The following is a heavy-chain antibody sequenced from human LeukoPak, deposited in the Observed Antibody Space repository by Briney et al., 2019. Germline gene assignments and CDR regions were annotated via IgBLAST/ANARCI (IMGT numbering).Heavy chain of an antibody. Sequence: GGSLKISCKGSGYSFTSYWIGWVRQMPGKGLEWMGIIYPGDSDTRYSPSFQGQVTISADKSISTAYLQWSSLKASDTAMYYCARRIGLNYDFWRERAFDIWGQGTMVTVSS. V-gene: IGHV5-51*01. CDR1: GYSFTSYW. CDR2: IYPGDSDT. D-gene: IGHD3-3*01. CDR3: ARRIGLNYDFWRERAFDI. J-gene: IGHJ3*02.